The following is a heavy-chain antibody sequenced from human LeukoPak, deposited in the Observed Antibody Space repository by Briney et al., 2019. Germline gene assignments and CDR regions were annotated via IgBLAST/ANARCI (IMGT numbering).Heavy chain of an antibody. V-gene: IGHV3-21*01. Sequence: GGSLRLSCAASGFAFSSYSMNWVRQAPGKGLEWVSSISSSSSYIYYADSVKGRFTISRDNAKNSLYLQMNSLRAEDTAVYYCARALPYSSAPFDYWGQGTLVTVSS. CDR1: GFAFSSYS. D-gene: IGHD6-19*01. CDR3: ARALPYSSAPFDY. J-gene: IGHJ4*02. CDR2: ISSSSSYI.